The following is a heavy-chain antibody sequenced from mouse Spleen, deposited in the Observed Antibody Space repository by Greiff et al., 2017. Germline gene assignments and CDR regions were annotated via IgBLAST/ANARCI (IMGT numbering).Heavy chain of an antibody. J-gene: IGHJ2*01. D-gene: IGHD2-3*01. Sequence: VQLQQSGPGLVKPSQSLSLTCTVTGYSITSDYAWNWIRQFPGNKLEWMGYISYSGSTSYNPSLKSRISITRDTSKNQFFLQLNSVTTEDTATYYCARKGWLLRYFDYWGQGTTLTVSS. CDR1: GYSITSDYA. V-gene: IGHV3-2*02. CDR3: ARKGWLLRYFDY. CDR2: ISYSGST.